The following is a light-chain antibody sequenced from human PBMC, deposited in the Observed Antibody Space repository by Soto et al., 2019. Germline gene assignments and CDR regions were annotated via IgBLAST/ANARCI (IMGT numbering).Light chain of an antibody. CDR2: DAS. J-gene: IGKJ2*01. CDR3: QQYDHPPYT. Sequence: DIQMTQSPSSLSASVGDRVTITCQASQYIRNYLNWDQQKPGKAPKLLIYDASNLETGVPSRFSGSGSGTDFTFTISSLQTEDIATYYCQQYDHPPYTFGQGTKLAIK. V-gene: IGKV1-33*01. CDR1: QYIRNY.